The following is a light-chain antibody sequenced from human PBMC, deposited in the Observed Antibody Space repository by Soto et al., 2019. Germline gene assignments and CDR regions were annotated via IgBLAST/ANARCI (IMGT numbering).Light chain of an antibody. Sequence: ESVLTQSPGTLSLSPGIKASLSCRASRIVSCICLAWYQQKPDQAPMLLISGASSRHTSIADRFSGSGYGTDFTLTVSRLEPEDFAVYYCQQFGSSSWTFGHGTKVEIK. CDR1: RIVSCIC. V-gene: IGKV3-20*01. CDR3: QQFGSSSWT. CDR2: GAS. J-gene: IGKJ1*01.